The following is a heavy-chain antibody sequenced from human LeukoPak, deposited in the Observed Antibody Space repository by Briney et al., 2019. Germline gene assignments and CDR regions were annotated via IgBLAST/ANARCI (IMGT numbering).Heavy chain of an antibody. V-gene: IGHV1-69*06. J-gene: IGHJ4*02. D-gene: IGHD3-9*01. Sequence: SVKVSCKASGGTFSSYTISWVRQAPGQGLEWMGGIIPIFGTANYAQKFQGRVTITADKSTSTAYMELSSLRSEDTAVYYCARGHQYFDWLLSGFDYWGQGTLVTVSS. CDR1: GGTFSSYT. CDR2: IIPIFGTA. CDR3: ARGHQYFDWLLSGFDY.